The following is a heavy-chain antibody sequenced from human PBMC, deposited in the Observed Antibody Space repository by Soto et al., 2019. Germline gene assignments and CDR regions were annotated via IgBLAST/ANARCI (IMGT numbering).Heavy chain of an antibody. J-gene: IGHJ5*02. Sequence: QVQLVQSGAEVKKPGSSVKVSCKASGGTFSSYAISWVRQAPGQGLEWMGGIIPIFGTANYAQKFQGRVTITADESTITAYMELSSLRSEDTALYYCARDLGSEDNCNYGWFDPWGQGTLVTVSS. D-gene: IGHD1-7*01. CDR1: GGTFSSYA. V-gene: IGHV1-69*01. CDR3: ARDLGSEDNCNYGWFDP. CDR2: IIPIFGTA.